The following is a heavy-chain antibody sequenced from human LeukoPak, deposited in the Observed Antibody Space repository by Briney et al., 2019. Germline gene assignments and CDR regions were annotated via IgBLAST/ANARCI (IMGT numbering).Heavy chain of an antibody. J-gene: IGHJ3*02. CDR1: GFTFSSYG. V-gene: IGHV3-33*01. CDR3: ARDSGVVWEDAFDI. D-gene: IGHD3-16*01. CDR2: IWCDGSNK. Sequence: GGSLRLSCAASGFTFSSYGMHWVRQAPGKGLEWVAVIWCDGSNKYYADSVKGRFTISKDNSKNTLYLQMNSLRAEDTAVYYCARDSGVVWEDAFDIWGQGTMVTVSS.